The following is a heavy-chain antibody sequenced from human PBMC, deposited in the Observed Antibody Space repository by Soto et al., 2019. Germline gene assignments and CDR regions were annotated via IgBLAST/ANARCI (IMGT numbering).Heavy chain of an antibody. CDR2: IWYDGSNK. D-gene: IGHD3-22*01. J-gene: IGHJ4*02. CDR3: ARVLYDSSGYFDY. V-gene: IGHV3-33*01. Sequence: PGGSLRLSCAASGFTFSSYGMHWVRQAPGKGLEWVAVIWYDGSNKYYADSVKGRFTISRDNSKNTLYLQMNSLRAEDTAVYYCARVLYDSSGYFDYWGQGTLVTVSS. CDR1: GFTFSSYG.